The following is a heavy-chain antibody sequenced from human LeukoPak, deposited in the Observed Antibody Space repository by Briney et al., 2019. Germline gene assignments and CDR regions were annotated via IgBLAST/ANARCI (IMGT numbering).Heavy chain of an antibody. V-gene: IGHV4-59*08. Sequence: PSETLSLTCTVSGGSISSYYWSWIRQPAGEGLEWIGYIYYSGSTNYNPSLKSRVTISVDTSKNQFSLKLTSVTAADTAVYYCARRESDYYDSSGYYRSRNWFDPWGQGTLVTVSS. CDR1: GGSISSYY. J-gene: IGHJ5*02. CDR2: IYYSGST. CDR3: ARRESDYYDSSGYYRSRNWFDP. D-gene: IGHD3-22*01.